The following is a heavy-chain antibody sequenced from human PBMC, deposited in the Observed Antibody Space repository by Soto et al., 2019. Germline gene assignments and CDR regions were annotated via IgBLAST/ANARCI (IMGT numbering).Heavy chain of an antibody. CDR3: ACLSGGPLRN. J-gene: IGHJ4*02. Sequence: QVQLQESGPGLVEPSGTLSLTCAVSGGSISSSDWWSWVRQPPGKGMELIGEIYHGGSAEYNPSLKSRAPMSVDKSKNQFSLSLSSVAAADTVVYYCACLSGGPLRNWGQVNLVTVS. D-gene: IGHD1-26*01. CDR2: IYHGGSA. CDR1: GGSISSSDW. V-gene: IGHV4-4*02.